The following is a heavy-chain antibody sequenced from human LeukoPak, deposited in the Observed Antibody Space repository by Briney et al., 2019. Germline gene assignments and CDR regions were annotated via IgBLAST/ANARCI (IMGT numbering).Heavy chain of an antibody. D-gene: IGHD3-22*01. J-gene: IGHJ3*02. Sequence: SETLSLTCTVSGGSISSYYWSWLRQPPGKGLEWIGYIYYSGSTNYNPSLKSRVTISVDTSKNQFSLKLSSVTAADTAVYYCARAPYYYDSSGFKGGAFDIWGQGTMVTVSS. CDR3: ARAPYYYDSSGFKGGAFDI. V-gene: IGHV4-59*01. CDR1: GGSISSYY. CDR2: IYYSGST.